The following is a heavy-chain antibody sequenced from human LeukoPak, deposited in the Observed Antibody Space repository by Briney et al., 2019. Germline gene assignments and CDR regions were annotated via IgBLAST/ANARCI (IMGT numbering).Heavy chain of an antibody. CDR3: AKDSLVGPLDY. CDR2: ISYDGSNK. J-gene: IGHJ4*02. V-gene: IGHV3-30*18. CDR1: GFTFSSYG. D-gene: IGHD1-26*01. Sequence: PGGSLRLSCAASGFTFSSYGMHWVRQAPGKGLEWVAVISYDGSNKYYADSVKGRFTISRDNSKNTLYLQMNSLRAEDTAVYYCAKDSLVGPLDYWGQGTLVTVSS.